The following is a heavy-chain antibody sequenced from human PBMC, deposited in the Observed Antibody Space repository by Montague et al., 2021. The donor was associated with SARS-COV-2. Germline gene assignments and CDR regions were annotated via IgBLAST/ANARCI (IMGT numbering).Heavy chain of an antibody. CDR1: GGSISNYY. V-gene: IGHV4-59*01. D-gene: IGHD3-22*01. Sequence: ETLSLTCTVSGGSISNYYWSWIRQPPGRGLEWIGCIYYSGSTDXSPSLKSRVTISLDTSKNQFSLKVTSVTAADTAVYYCARGGGYYNYGLDVWGPGTTVTVSS. CDR2: IYYSGST. J-gene: IGHJ6*02. CDR3: ARGGGYYNYGLDV.